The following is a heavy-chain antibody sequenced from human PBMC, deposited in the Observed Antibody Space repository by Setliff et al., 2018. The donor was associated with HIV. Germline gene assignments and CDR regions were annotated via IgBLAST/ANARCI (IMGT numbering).Heavy chain of an antibody. CDR1: GDGISSWQ. D-gene: IGHD3-10*01. J-gene: IGHJ5*02. CDR3: ARRVDNSGTFPDKNWFDP. Sequence: SETLSLTCTVSGDGISSWQWSWIRQPPGKALEWIGYAYYSGSTNYNPYYNPSLQSRVTLSIDTSKNQFSLKLRSVTAADTAIYYCARRVDNSGTFPDKNWFDPWGQGRLVTVSS. CDR2: AYYSGST. V-gene: IGHV4-59*08.